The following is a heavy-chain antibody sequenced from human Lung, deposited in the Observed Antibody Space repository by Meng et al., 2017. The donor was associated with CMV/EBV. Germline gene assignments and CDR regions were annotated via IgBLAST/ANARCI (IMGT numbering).Heavy chain of an antibody. CDR1: GYTFISYD. D-gene: IGHD1/OR15-1a*01. Sequence: FGYTFISYDINWVRQATGQGLEWMGWMNPNSGNTGYAQKFQGRVSITRNTSISTVYMELSSLRSEDTAVYYCATKVAHAGGTVGFDPWGQGTLVTVSS. CDR2: MNPNSGNT. J-gene: IGHJ5*02. V-gene: IGHV1-8*01. CDR3: ATKVAHAGGTVGFDP.